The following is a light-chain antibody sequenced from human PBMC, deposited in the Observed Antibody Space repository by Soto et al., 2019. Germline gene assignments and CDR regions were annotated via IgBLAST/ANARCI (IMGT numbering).Light chain of an antibody. CDR3: QQYNNWPIT. CDR1: QNILSN. CDR2: GAS. V-gene: IGKV3-15*01. Sequence: EIVMTQSPATLSVSPGERVTLSCRASQNILSNLAWYQQKPGQAPRLLIYGASTRATGIPARFSGSGSGTDFTLTISGLQSEDFAVYYCQQYNNWPITFGQGTRLEIK. J-gene: IGKJ5*01.